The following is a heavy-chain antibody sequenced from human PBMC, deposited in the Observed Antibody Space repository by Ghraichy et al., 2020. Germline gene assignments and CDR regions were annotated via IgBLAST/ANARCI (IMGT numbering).Heavy chain of an antibody. Sequence: CAAAGFEFKKFWMTWVRQAPGKGLEWVANINDDAKERYYVGSLKGRFTISRDNDRNMLYLQMDSLRVEDTAIYYCARDPAYGALDYWGQGTLVTVSS. J-gene: IGHJ4*02. CDR3: ARDPAYGALDY. D-gene: IGHD4-17*01. CDR2: INDDAKER. CDR1: GFEFKKFW. V-gene: IGHV3-7*03.